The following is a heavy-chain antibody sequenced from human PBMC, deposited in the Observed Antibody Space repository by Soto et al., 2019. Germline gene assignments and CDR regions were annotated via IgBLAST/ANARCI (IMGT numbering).Heavy chain of an antibody. V-gene: IGHV3-49*03. D-gene: IGHD3-22*01. Sequence: PGGSLRLSCTASGFTFGDYAMSWFRQAPGKGLEWVGFIRSKAYGGTTEYAASVKGRFTISRDDSKSIAYLQMNSLKTEDTAVYYCTRSINMIVVVITHDALDIWGQGTMVTVSS. J-gene: IGHJ3*02. CDR3: TRSINMIVVVITHDALDI. CDR1: GFTFGDYA. CDR2: IRSKAYGGTT.